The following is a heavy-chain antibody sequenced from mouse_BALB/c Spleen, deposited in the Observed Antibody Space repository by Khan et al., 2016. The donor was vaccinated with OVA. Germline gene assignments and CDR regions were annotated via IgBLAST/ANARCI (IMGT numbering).Heavy chain of an antibody. CDR2: IDPENGNT. CDR3: ASSCYEACFPY. Sequence: VRLQQSGAELVRPGALVKLSCKASGFNIKDYYIHWVNQRPEQGLEWIGWIDPENGNTIYDPKFQGKASITADTSSNTAYLQLSSLTSEDAAVYYCASSCYEACFPYWGQGTLVTVSA. D-gene: IGHD2-3*01. V-gene: IGHV14-1*02. CDR1: GFNIKDYY. J-gene: IGHJ3*01.